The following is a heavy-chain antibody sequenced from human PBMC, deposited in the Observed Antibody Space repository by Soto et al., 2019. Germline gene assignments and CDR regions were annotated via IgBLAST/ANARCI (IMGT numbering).Heavy chain of an antibody. V-gene: IGHV4-39*07. D-gene: IGHD3-3*01. Sequence: PSETLSLTCSVSGGSITSNSHYWGWIRQPPGKGLEWIGTFYYSGNTNYNPSLKSRVTISVDKSKNQFSLKLNSVTAADTAVYYCTRDVNHYYDFWSGFESYWGQGILVTVSS. J-gene: IGHJ4*02. CDR3: TRDVNHYYDFWSGFESY. CDR1: GGSITSNSHY. CDR2: FYYSGNT.